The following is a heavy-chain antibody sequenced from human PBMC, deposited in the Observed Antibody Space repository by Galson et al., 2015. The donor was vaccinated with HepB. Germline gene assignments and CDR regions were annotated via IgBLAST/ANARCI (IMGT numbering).Heavy chain of an antibody. D-gene: IGHD3-22*01. V-gene: IGHV1-2*06. CDR3: ARYPYYYDPTGASYFDY. CDR2: INSNSGGT. Sequence: SVKVSCKASGYTFTGYFIHWVRQAPGQGLEWMGRINSNSGGTNYAQNFQGRVTMTRDTSINTAYMELSSLGSGDTAVYYCARYPYYYDPTGASYFDYWGQGTLVTVSS. J-gene: IGHJ4*02. CDR1: GYTFTGYF.